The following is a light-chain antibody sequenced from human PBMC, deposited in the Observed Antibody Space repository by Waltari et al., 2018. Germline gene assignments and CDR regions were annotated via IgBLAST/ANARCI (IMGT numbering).Light chain of an antibody. Sequence: QPVLTQSPSASASLGASVKLTCTLSSGHSNYAIAWHQQRQGKAPQFLMRLNSDGSHTKGDESPDRFSVSSSGAERYLSITNVQSDDEADYFCQTWITGVHALFGGGTRLTVL. CDR1: SGHSNYA. J-gene: IGLJ7*01. CDR3: QTWITGVHAL. CDR2: LNSDGSH. V-gene: IGLV4-69*01.